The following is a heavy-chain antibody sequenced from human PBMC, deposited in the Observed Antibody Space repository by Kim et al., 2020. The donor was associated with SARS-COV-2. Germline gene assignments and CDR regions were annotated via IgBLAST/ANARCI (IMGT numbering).Heavy chain of an antibody. V-gene: IGHV1-3*01. D-gene: IGHD1-26*01. Sequence: ASVKVSCKASGYTFTSYAMHWVRQAPGQRLEWMGWINAGNGNTKYSQKFQGRVTITRDTSASTAYMELSSLRSEDTAVYYCARDLGGSYFWFDPWGQGTLVTVSS. CDR3: ARDLGGSYFWFDP. CDR1: GYTFTSYA. J-gene: IGHJ5*02. CDR2: INAGNGNT.